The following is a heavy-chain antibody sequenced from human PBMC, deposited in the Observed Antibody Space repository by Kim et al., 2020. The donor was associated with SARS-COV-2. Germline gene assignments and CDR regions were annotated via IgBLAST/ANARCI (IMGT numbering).Heavy chain of an antibody. J-gene: IGHJ3*01. CDR2: INPTENT. V-gene: IGHV4-31*03. CDR1: GGFLTTGGYF. Sequence: SETLSLTCTVSGGFLTTGGYFWSWIRQHPEKGLVWLVYINPTENTHYNPSLRGRITISADTSANQLFLKLNSVTAADTAVYYCARDPPDPMRGFDVWGQGTMVIVSS. CDR3: ARDPPDPMRGFDV. D-gene: IGHD3-22*01.